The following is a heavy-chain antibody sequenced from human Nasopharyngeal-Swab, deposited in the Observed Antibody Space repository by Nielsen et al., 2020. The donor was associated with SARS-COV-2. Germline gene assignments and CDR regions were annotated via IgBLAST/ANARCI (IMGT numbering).Heavy chain of an antibody. J-gene: IGHJ6*02. CDR1: GGTFSSYA. D-gene: IGHD6-13*01. CDR2: IIPILGIA. CDR3: ARLAAALRGWGMGV. V-gene: IGHV1-69*04. Sequence: SVKVSCKASGGTFSSYAISWVRQAPGQGLEWMGRIIPILGIANYAQKFQGRVTITADKSTSTAYMELSSLRSEDTAVYYCARLAAALRGWGMGVWGQGTTVTVSS.